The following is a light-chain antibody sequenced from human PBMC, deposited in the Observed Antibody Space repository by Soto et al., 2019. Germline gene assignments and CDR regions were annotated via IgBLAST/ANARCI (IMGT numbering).Light chain of an antibody. CDR2: DVS. J-gene: IGLJ1*01. Sequence: QSALTQPPSASGSPGQSVAISCTGTSSDVGGYNSVSWYQQHPGKAPKLMIYDVSKRPSGVPDRFSGSKSGNTASLTVSGLQAEDEADYYCSSYAASSNYVFGTGTKVTV. CDR3: SSYAASSNYV. V-gene: IGLV2-8*01. CDR1: SSDVGGYNS.